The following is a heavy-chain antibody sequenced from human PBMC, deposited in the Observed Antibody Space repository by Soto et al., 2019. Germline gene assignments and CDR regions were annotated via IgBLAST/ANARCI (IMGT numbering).Heavy chain of an antibody. CDR2: IYSDGTT. J-gene: IGHJ5*02. CDR1: GGSISGYY. D-gene: IGHD5-18*01. Sequence: SETLSLTCIVSGGSISGYYWSWIRQPAGKELEWIGRIYSDGTTNYNPSLKGRGTMSVDTSKKQISLKLTSVTAADTAMYYCARDRGYRSGSFGSWGQGVMVTVSS. V-gene: IGHV4-4*07. CDR3: ARDRGYRSGSFGS.